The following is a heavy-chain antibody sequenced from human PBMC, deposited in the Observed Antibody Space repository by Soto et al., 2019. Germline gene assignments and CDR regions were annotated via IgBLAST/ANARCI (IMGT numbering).Heavy chain of an antibody. J-gene: IGHJ6*03. D-gene: IGHD2-2*01. Sequence: GGSLRLSCAASGFTFSSYWMSWVRQAPGKGLEWVANIKQDGSEKYYVDSVKGRLTISRDNAKNSLYLQMNSLRAEDTAVYYCARGFYDIVVVPAASLYYYYYMDVWGKGTTVTVSS. V-gene: IGHV3-7*01. CDR1: GFTFSSYW. CDR2: IKQDGSEK. CDR3: ARGFYDIVVVPAASLYYYYYMDV.